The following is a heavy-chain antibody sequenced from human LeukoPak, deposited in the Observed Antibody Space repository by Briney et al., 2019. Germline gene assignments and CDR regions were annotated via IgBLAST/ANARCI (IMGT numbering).Heavy chain of an antibody. Sequence: QPGGSLRLSCAASGFTFSSYGMHWVRQAPGKGLEWVAVIWYDGSNKYYADSVKGRFTISRDNSRDTVSLQMNSLRVEDTAVYYCARFRIAAAVPFYFDSWGQGALVTVSS. J-gene: IGHJ4*02. V-gene: IGHV3-33*01. CDR2: IWYDGSNK. CDR3: ARFRIAAAVPFYFDS. D-gene: IGHD6-13*01. CDR1: GFTFSSYG.